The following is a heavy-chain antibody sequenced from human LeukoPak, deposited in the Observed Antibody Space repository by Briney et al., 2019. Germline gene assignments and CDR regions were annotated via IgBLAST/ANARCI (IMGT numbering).Heavy chain of an antibody. CDR2: ISSSGSTI. Sequence: QPGGSLRLSCAASGFTFSSYEMNWVRQAPGKGLDWVSYISSSGSTIYYADSVKGRFTISRDNAKNSLYLQMNSLRAEDTAVYYCARESAAAPWEFDYWGQGTLVTVSS. CDR1: GFTFSSYE. D-gene: IGHD6-13*01. CDR3: ARESAAAPWEFDY. J-gene: IGHJ4*02. V-gene: IGHV3-48*03.